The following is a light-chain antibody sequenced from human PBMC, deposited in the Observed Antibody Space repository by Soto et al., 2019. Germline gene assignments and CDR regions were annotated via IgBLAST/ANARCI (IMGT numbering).Light chain of an antibody. CDR1: QGINNY. V-gene: IGKV1-27*01. CDR3: QKYDRVPGT. CDR2: AAS. Sequence: DLQMTQSPSSLSASVGDRVTITCRASQGINNYLAWYQQQPGKVPKLLISAASTLQSGVPSRFSGSGFGTDFTLTISSLQPEDVATYYCQKYDRVPGTFGQGTKVEIK. J-gene: IGKJ1*01.